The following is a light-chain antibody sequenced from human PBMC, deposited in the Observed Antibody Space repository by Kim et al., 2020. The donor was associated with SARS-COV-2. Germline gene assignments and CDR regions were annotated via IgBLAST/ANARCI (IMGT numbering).Light chain of an antibody. CDR1: QTIGRN. J-gene: IGKJ2*01. CDR2: GAS. Sequence: EIMMTQFPAALSVSPGERATLSCRANQTIGRNLAWYKQKSGQPPSLLIYGASVRATGVPLRFSASGSGTEFTLIITTLQSEDSAMYYCQEYHKWPLHTFGQGTKLEI. V-gene: IGKV3-15*01. CDR3: QEYHKWPLHT.